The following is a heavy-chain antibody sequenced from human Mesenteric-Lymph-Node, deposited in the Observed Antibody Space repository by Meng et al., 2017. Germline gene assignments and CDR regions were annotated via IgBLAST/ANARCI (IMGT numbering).Heavy chain of an antibody. D-gene: IGHD2-21*02. CDR2: IIPIFGTA. V-gene: IGHV1-69*13. CDR1: GGTFSSYA. J-gene: IGHJ6*02. Sequence: SVKVSCKASGGTFSSYAISWVRQAPGQGLEWMGGIIPIFGTANYAQKFQGRVTITADESTSTAYMELSSLRSEDTAVYYCARAPYCGGDCYSGLGSGMDVWGQGTMVTVSS. CDR3: ARAPYCGGDCYSGLGSGMDV.